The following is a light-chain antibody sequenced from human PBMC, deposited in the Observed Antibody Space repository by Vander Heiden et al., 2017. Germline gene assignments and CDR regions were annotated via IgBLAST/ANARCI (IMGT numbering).Light chain of an antibody. CDR1: NIGIKR. CDR3: QVWDSSSDHYV. Sequence: SYVLTQPPSVSMAPGQTARITCGGNNIGIKRVHWYQQKPGQAPVLVVYDDSDRPSGIPARFSGSNSGNTATLTISRVEAGDEADYYCQVWDSSSDHYVFGTGTKVTVL. CDR2: DDS. V-gene: IGLV3-21*02. J-gene: IGLJ1*01.